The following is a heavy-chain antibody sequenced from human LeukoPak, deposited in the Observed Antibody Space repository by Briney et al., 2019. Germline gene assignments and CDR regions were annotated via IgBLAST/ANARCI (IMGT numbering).Heavy chain of an antibody. V-gene: IGHV4-4*02. CDR1: GGSISSSNW. Sequence: SETLSLTCAVSGGSISSSNWWSWVRQPPGKGLEWIGEIYHSGSTNYNPSLKSRVTISVDTSKNQFSLKLSSVTAADTAVYYCASSLSLGIAAAGKQRNWFDPWGQGTLVTVSS. CDR2: IYHSGST. J-gene: IGHJ5*02. D-gene: IGHD6-13*01. CDR3: ASSLSLGIAAAGKQRNWFDP.